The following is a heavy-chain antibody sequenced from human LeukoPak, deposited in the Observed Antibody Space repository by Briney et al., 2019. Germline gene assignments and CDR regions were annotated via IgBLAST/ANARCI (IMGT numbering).Heavy chain of an antibody. Sequence: GGSLRLSCAASGIPFSYAWMTWVCQAPGKGLEWVGRIKSKSDGGTTDYAAPVKGRFTISRDDSETTLYLQMNSLKTEDTAVYYCTKVSSKGPLDYWGQGTLVTVSS. CDR3: TKVSSKGPLDY. CDR2: IKSKSDGGTT. D-gene: IGHD4-11*01. J-gene: IGHJ4*02. V-gene: IGHV3-15*01. CDR1: GIPFSYAW.